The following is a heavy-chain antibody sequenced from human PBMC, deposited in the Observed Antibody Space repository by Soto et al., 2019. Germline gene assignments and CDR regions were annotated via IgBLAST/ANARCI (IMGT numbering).Heavy chain of an antibody. Sequence: GGSLRLSCTASGLTFSNYAMSWVRQAPGKGLEWVGRIKSKTDGGTTDYAAPVKGRFTISRDDSKNTLYLQMNSLKTEDTAVYYCTTSPVAVPAAMPIDYWGQGTLVTVSS. D-gene: IGHD2-2*01. CDR1: GLTFSNYA. CDR3: TTSPVAVPAAMPIDY. V-gene: IGHV3-15*01. CDR2: IKSKTDGGTT. J-gene: IGHJ4*02.